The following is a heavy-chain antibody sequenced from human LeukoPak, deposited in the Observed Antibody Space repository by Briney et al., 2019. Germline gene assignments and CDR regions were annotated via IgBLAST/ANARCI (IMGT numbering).Heavy chain of an antibody. J-gene: IGHJ4*02. V-gene: IGHV1-2*02. Sequence: ASVKVSCKASGYTFTGYYVHWVRQAPGQGLEWMGWVNPNSGGTNYAQKFQGRVTMTRDTSISTAYMELSRLRSDDTAVYYCARVPLYTYYYGSGSSKRHYYFDYWGQGTLVTVSS. CDR1: GYTFTGYY. CDR3: ARVPLYTYYYGSGSSKRHYYFDY. CDR2: VNPNSGGT. D-gene: IGHD3-10*01.